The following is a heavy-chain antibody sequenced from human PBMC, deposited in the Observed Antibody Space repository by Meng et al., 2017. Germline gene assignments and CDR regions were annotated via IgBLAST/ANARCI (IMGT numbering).Heavy chain of an antibody. J-gene: IGHJ4*02. Sequence: SLKISCAASGFTFDDYAMHWVRQAPGKGLEWVSGINWNSGNIGYADSVKGRFTISRDNDKNSLYLQMNSLRAEDTALYYCAKGIDYYGPYYFDYWGQGTLVTVSS. CDR1: GFTFDDYA. CDR3: AKGIDYYGPYYFDY. D-gene: IGHD3-10*01. CDR2: INWNSGNI. V-gene: IGHV3-9*01.